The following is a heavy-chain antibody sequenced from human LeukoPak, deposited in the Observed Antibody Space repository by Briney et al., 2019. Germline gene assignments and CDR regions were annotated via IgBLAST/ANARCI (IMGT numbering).Heavy chain of an antibody. Sequence: GGSLRLSCAASGFTFSNDWMHWVRQAPGEALMWVSRIKSDGSSTTYADSVKGRFTISRDNAKNTLYLQMNSLRAEDTAVYYCSRDSLSSCGGDCYSGLDVWGQGTTVTVSS. CDR2: IKSDGSST. V-gene: IGHV3-74*01. J-gene: IGHJ6*02. CDR1: GFTFSNDW. CDR3: SRDSLSSCGGDCYSGLDV. D-gene: IGHD2-21*02.